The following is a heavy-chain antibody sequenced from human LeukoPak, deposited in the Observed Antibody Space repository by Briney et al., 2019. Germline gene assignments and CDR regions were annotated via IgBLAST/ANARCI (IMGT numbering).Heavy chain of an antibody. Sequence: GGPLRLSCAASGITFSDHYMNWIRQAPGKGLEWVSYISSSGRTIDYADSVKGRFTISRDNAKKSLYLQMNSLRTEDTAVYYCARTKSENAYGQHHGPDNWGQGILVTVSS. CDR2: ISSSGRTI. CDR3: ARTKSENAYGQHHGPDN. CDR1: GITFSDHY. D-gene: IGHD3-10*01. J-gene: IGHJ4*02. V-gene: IGHV3-11*01.